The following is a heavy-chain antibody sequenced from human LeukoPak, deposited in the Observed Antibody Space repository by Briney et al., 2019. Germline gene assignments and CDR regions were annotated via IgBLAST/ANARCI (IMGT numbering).Heavy chain of an antibody. CDR3: ARDSPIAVAGPTEHYYYGMDV. CDR1: GFTVSSNY. J-gene: IGHJ6*02. V-gene: IGHV3-66*01. D-gene: IGHD6-19*01. Sequence: GGSLRLSCAASGFTVSSNYMSWVRQAPGKGLEWVSVIYSGGSTYYADSVKGRFTISRDNSKNTLYLQMNSLRAEDTAVYYCARDSPIAVAGPTEHYYYGMDVWGQGTTVTVSS. CDR2: IYSGGST.